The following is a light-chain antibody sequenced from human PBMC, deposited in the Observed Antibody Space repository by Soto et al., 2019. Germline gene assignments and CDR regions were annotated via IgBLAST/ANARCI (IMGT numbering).Light chain of an antibody. Sequence: EIVLTQSPGTLSLSPGERATLSCRASQSVSSNNLAWYQQKPGQAPRLLIYGASHRATGIPDRFRGSGSVTDFTLTISRLEPEDFAVYYCQQYGSSLTWTFGQGTKVDIK. CDR2: GAS. J-gene: IGKJ1*01. V-gene: IGKV3-20*01. CDR1: QSVSSNN. CDR3: QQYGSSLTWT.